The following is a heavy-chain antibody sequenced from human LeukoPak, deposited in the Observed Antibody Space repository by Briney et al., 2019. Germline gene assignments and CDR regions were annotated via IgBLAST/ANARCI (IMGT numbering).Heavy chain of an antibody. CDR2: ISSSSSYI. D-gene: IGHD3-10*01. CDR1: GFTFSSYS. J-gene: IGHJ3*02. CDR3: ATDQAGAFDM. V-gene: IGHV3-21*04. Sequence: PGGSLRLSCAASGFTFSSYSMNWVRQAPGKGLEWVSSISSSSSYIYYADSVKGRFTISRDNAKNSLYLQMNSLRAEDTAVYYCATDQAGAFDMWGQGTMVTVSS.